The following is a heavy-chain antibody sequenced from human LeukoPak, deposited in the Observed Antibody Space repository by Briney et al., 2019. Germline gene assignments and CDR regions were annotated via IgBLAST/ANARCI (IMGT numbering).Heavy chain of an antibody. J-gene: IGHJ6*03. CDR3: TRPSYYDFWSGYPYYYYMDV. D-gene: IGHD3-3*01. Sequence: GGSLRLSCAASGFTFSGSAMHWVRQASGKGLEWVGRIRSKANSYATAYAASVKGRFTISRDDSKNTAYLQMNSLKTEDTAVYYCTRPSYYDFWSGYPYYYYMDVWGKGTTVTVSS. V-gene: IGHV3-73*01. CDR1: GFTFSGSA. CDR2: IRSKANSYAT.